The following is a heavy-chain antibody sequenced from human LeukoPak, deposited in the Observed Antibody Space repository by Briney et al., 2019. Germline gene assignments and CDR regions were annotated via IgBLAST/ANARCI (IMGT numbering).Heavy chain of an antibody. D-gene: IGHD3-10*01. V-gene: IGHV1-24*01. Sequence: ASVKVSCKVSGYTLTELSMHWVRQAPGKGLEWMGGFDPEDGETIYAQKFQGRVTMTEDTSTDTAYMGLSSLRSEDTAVYYCGTAMVRDYYYGMDVWGQGTTVTVSS. CDR3: GTAMVRDYYYGMDV. CDR1: GYTLTELS. CDR2: FDPEDGET. J-gene: IGHJ6*02.